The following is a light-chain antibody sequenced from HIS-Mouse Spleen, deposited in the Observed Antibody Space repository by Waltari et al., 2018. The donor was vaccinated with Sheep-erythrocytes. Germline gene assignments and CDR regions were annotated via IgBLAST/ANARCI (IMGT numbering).Light chain of an antibody. Sequence: QLVLTQSPSASASLGASVKPTCTLSSGHSSYAIAWHQQQPEKGPRYLMNLNSDGSHSKGDGIPDRFSGSSSGAERYLTISSLQSEDEADYYCQTWGTGIHVVFGGGTKLTVL. CDR3: QTWGTGIHVV. V-gene: IGLV4-69*01. CDR2: LNSDGSH. CDR1: SGHSSYA. J-gene: IGLJ2*01.